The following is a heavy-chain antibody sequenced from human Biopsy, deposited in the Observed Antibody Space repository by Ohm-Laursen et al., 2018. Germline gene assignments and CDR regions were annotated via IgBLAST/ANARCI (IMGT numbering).Heavy chain of an antibody. J-gene: IGHJ5*02. CDR3: ERGYSRRVSIFEASIYWFDT. CDR2: MIPSSGKT. D-gene: IGHD6-6*01. CDR1: GYSFSTYD. V-gene: IGHV1-8*01. Sequence: ASVKVSCKASGYSFSTYDVNWVRQARGQGLEWMGWMIPSSGKTGYAQRFQGRVTLTMNTSISTAYMELSGLRSEDTAVYFCERGYSRRVSIFEASIYWFDTWGQGTLVTVSS.